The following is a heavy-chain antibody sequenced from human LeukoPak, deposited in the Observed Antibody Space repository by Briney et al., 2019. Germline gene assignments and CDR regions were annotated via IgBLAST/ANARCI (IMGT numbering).Heavy chain of an antibody. J-gene: IGHJ4*02. CDR1: GYTFTSYG. CDR2: ISAYNGNT. V-gene: IGHV1-18*04. D-gene: IGHD3-10*01. CDR3: ARVPMPGYYYGHGLFDY. Sequence: VASVKVSCKASGYTFTSYGISWVRQAPGQGLEWMGWISAYNGNTNYAQKLKGRVTMTTDTSTSTAYMELRSLRSDDTAVYYCARVPMPGYYYGHGLFDYWGQGTLVTVSS.